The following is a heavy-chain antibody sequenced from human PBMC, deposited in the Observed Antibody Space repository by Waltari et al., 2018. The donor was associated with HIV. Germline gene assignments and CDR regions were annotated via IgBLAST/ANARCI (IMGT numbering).Heavy chain of an antibody. Sequence: QVQLQQWGAGLLKPSETLSLTCAVYGGSFSGYYWSWIRQPPGKGLEWIGESNHSGSTNYNPSLKSRVTISVDTSKNQFSLKLSSVTAADTAVYYCAKRITIFGVATGFDYWGQGTLVTVSS. CDR3: AKRITIFGVATGFDY. J-gene: IGHJ4*02. V-gene: IGHV4-34*01. CDR1: GGSFSGYY. D-gene: IGHD3-3*01. CDR2: SNHSGST.